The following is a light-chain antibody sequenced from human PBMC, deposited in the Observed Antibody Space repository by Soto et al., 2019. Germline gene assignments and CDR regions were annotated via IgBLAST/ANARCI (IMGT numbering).Light chain of an antibody. CDR1: QGISSY. Sequence: AIQLTESPSSLSASAGDRVTITCRASQGISSYLGWYQQKPGKAPNLLIYDASTLESGVPSRFSGSGSGTEFTLAISCLHPDDFATYYCQHYSSVWASGQGTKVDIK. J-gene: IGKJ1*01. V-gene: IGKV1-13*02. CDR2: DAS. CDR3: QHYSSVWA.